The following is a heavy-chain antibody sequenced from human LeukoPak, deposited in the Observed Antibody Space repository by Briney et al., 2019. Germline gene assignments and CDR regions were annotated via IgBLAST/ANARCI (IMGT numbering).Heavy chain of an antibody. Sequence: SETLSLTCAVYGGSFSGYYWSWIRQPPGKGLEWLGEINHSGSTNYNPSLKSRVTISVDTSKNQFSLKLSSVTAADTAVYYCARAPRTDYGGNYYGMDVWGQGTTVTVSS. V-gene: IGHV4-34*01. CDR2: INHSGST. J-gene: IGHJ6*02. D-gene: IGHD4-23*01. CDR1: GGSFSGYY. CDR3: ARAPRTDYGGNYYGMDV.